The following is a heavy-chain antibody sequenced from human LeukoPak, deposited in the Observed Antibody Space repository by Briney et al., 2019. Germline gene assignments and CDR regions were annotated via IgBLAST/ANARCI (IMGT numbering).Heavy chain of an antibody. V-gene: IGHV4-4*07. CDR2: IYINGIT. J-gene: IGHJ4*02. Sequence: SETLSLTCSVSADSITNYYWNWIRHPAGEGLEWIGRIYINGITNYNPSLKSRVTMSVDTSKNHFSLNLSSVTAADTAVYYCARSSVGSGRYGPQFDYWGQGTLVTVSS. D-gene: IGHD3-10*01. CDR1: ADSITNYY. CDR3: ARSSVGSGRYGPQFDY.